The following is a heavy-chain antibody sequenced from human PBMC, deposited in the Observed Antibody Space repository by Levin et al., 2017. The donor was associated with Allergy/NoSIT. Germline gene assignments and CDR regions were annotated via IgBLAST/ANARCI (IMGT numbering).Heavy chain of an antibody. J-gene: IGHJ6*02. Sequence: GESLKISCAASGFTFSSYAMSWVRQAPGKGLEWVSAISGSGGSTYYADSVKGRFTISRDNSKNTLYLQMNSLRAEDTAVYYCTVEMATGDWGMDVWGQGTTVTVSS. CDR1: GFTFSSYA. CDR2: ISGSGGST. CDR3: TVEMATGDWGMDV. D-gene: IGHD5-24*01. V-gene: IGHV3-23*01.